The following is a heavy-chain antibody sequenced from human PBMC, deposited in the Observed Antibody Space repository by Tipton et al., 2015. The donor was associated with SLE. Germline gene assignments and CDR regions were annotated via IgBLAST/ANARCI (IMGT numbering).Heavy chain of an antibody. CDR2: FFHGGNT. Sequence: GLVKPSETLSLTCAVSGYSISSGYYWGWIRQPPGTGLEWIGSFFHGGNTYYNPSLKSRVTISTDTSKNQFSLRLNSVAAADTATYYCARQLYSSSGFFDSWGQGTLVTVSS. CDR3: ARQLYSSSGFFDS. CDR1: GYSISSGYY. J-gene: IGHJ4*02. V-gene: IGHV4-38-2*01. D-gene: IGHD6-6*01.